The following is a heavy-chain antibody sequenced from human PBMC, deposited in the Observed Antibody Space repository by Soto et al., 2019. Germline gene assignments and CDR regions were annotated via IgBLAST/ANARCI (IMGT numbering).Heavy chain of an antibody. D-gene: IGHD6-13*01. J-gene: IGHJ5*02. V-gene: IGHV1-3*01. CDR1: GYTLASYA. CDR2: INAGNGNT. Sequence: ASVKVTCKDSGYTLASYAMHWVRQATGQRLEWMGWINAGNGNTKYSQNFQGRVTITRDTSASTAYMELSSLRSEDTAVYYCANHSSSWSGWFDPWGQGTLVTVSS. CDR3: ANHSSSWSGWFDP.